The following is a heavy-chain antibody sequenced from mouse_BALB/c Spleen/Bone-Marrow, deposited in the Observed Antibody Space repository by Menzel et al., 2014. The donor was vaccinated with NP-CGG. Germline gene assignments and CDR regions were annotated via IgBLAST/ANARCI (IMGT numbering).Heavy chain of an antibody. CDR1: GFTFSSYG. J-gene: IGHJ3*01. CDR3: ARDNYYDYDGFAY. V-gene: IGHV5-6-3*01. CDR2: INSNGGST. Sequence: DVKLQESGGGLVQPGGSLKISCAASGFTFSSYGMSWVRQTPDKRLDLVATINSNGGSTYYPDSVKGLFTISRDNAKNTLYLQMSSLKSEDTAMYYCARDNYYDYDGFAYWGHGTLVTVSA. D-gene: IGHD2-4*01.